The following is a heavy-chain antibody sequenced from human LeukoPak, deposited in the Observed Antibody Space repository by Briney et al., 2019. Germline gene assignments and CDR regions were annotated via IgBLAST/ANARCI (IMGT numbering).Heavy chain of an antibody. V-gene: IGHV3-23*01. CDR3: ARDLEASQLVGGY. Sequence: PGGTLRLSCAASGFTFSSYGMSWVRQAPGKGLEWVSAISGSGGSTYYADSVKGRFTISRDNSKNTLYLQMNSLRAEDTAVYYCARDLEASQLVGGYWGQGTLVTVSS. CDR2: ISGSGGST. D-gene: IGHD6-13*01. CDR1: GFTFSSYG. J-gene: IGHJ4*02.